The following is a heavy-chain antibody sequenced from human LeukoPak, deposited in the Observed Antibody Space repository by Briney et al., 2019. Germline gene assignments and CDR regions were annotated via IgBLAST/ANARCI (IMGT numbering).Heavy chain of an antibody. CDR1: GGSFSSYY. D-gene: IGHD6-13*01. CDR2: IYNSGGT. J-gene: IGHJ1*01. CDR3: ATDLIMAAAGTGTPFQH. Sequence: KTSETLSLTCTVSGGSFSSYYWSWIRQPAGKGLDWIGRIYNSGGTNYNPSLESRVTMSVDTSKNQFSLKLSSVTAADTAVYYCATDLIMAAAGTGTPFQHWGQGTLVTVSS. V-gene: IGHV4-4*07.